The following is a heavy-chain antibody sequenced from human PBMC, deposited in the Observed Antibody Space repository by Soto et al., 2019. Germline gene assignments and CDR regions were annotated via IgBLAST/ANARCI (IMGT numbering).Heavy chain of an antibody. CDR3: ARQPSNGQWFL. J-gene: IGHJ6*02. CDR1: GYSFTNYW. V-gene: IGHV5-10-1*01. D-gene: IGHD3-22*01. Sequence: GESLKISCMASGYSFTNYWISWVRQMPGKGLEWMGRIGPGDSYTNYSPSFQGHVTISVDKSISTAYLQWSSLKASDTAMYYCARQPSNGQWFLWGQGTTVTVSS. CDR2: IGPGDSYT.